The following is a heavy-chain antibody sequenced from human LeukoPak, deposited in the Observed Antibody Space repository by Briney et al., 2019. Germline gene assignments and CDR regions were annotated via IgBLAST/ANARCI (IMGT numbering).Heavy chain of an antibody. Sequence: ASVKVSCMASGYTFTSYGISWVRQAPGQGLEWMGWISAYNGNTNYAQKLQGRVTMTTDTSTSTDYIELRSLRSDDKAVYYCAKSASFRYYDFWSGYYEPYYFDYWGQGTLVTVSS. D-gene: IGHD3-3*01. J-gene: IGHJ4*02. V-gene: IGHV1-18*01. CDR3: AKSASFRYYDFWSGYYEPYYFDY. CDR2: ISAYNGNT. CDR1: GYTFTSYG.